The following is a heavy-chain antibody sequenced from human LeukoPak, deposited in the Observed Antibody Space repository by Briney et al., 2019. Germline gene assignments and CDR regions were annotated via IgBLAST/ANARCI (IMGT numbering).Heavy chain of an antibody. Sequence: PSETLSLTCTVSGVSINSGGYYWSWIRQHPGKGLEWIGYIHYSGSTYYNPSLKSRVTISIDTSKNQFSLKLNSVTAADTAVYYCARDEVDYGERDSYYYGVDVWGQGTTVTVSS. V-gene: IGHV4-31*03. CDR3: ARDEVDYGERDSYYYGVDV. D-gene: IGHD4-17*01. CDR1: GVSINSGGYY. J-gene: IGHJ6*02. CDR2: IHYSGST.